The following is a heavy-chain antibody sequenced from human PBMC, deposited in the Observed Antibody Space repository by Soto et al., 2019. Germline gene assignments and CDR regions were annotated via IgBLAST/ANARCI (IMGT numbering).Heavy chain of an antibody. CDR3: ARTSTSGTRFDY. J-gene: IGHJ4*02. CDR2: ISYSGTI. Sequence: SETLSLTCTVSGASISNDYWSWIRQSAGKGLECIGYISYSGTINYNPSFRSRVSMSLDTSKNQFSLRLTSVAAADTALYYCARTSTSGTRFDYWGQGSLVTVSS. V-gene: IGHV4-59*01. D-gene: IGHD1-1*01. CDR1: GASISNDY.